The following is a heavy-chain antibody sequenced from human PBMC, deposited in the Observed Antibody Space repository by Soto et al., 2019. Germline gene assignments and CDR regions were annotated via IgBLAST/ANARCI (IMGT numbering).Heavy chain of an antibody. CDR1: GDYIHVGGYY. V-gene: IGHV4-30-4*01. CDR2: IYYTGKT. J-gene: IGHJ5*02. Sequence: SETLSLTCRVSGDYIHVGGYYWTWIRQRPGKGLEWMGYIYYTGKTYYNPSLESRLTMSVDRSKNQFSLRLTSVTAADTAVYFCGRDLTSNANCIDPWGQGTLVTVSS. CDR3: GRDLTSNANCIDP. D-gene: IGHD2-2*01.